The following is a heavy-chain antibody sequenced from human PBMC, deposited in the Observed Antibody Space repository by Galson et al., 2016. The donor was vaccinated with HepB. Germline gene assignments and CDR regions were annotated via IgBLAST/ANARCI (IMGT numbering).Heavy chain of an antibody. CDR3: AREGTGSSSFIYYYGMDV. V-gene: IGHV3-48*04. Sequence: SVRLSCAASGFTLSSYSMNWVRQTPGKGLEWVAYITSRSTTIYYADHVQGRFTISRDNARNSLYLQMNSLRAEDTAVYYCAREGTGSSSFIYYYGMDVWGQGTTVTVSS. CDR1: GFTLSSYS. J-gene: IGHJ6*02. CDR2: ITSRSTTI. D-gene: IGHD6-13*01.